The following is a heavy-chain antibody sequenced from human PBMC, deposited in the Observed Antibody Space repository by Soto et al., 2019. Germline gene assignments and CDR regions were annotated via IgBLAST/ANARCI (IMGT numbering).Heavy chain of an antibody. Sequence: GGSLRLSCVGSGFTFISRSFYRVRQAPGKGLEWISYISSSSDAIYYADSVKGRFIISRDNVKNSVFLQMNSLRGEDSATYYYASHLGSYDVDYWGQGTLVTVSS. CDR1: GFTFISRS. CDR2: ISSSSDAI. D-gene: IGHD3-10*01. V-gene: IGHV3-48*01. J-gene: IGHJ4*02. CDR3: ASHLGSYDVDY.